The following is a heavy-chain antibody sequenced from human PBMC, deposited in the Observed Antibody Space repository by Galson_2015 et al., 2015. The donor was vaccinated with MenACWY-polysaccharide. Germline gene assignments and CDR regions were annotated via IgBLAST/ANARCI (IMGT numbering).Heavy chain of an antibody. D-gene: IGHD2-2*01. J-gene: IGHJ4*02. Sequence: SLRLSCAASGFTFSSYWMTWVRQAPGKGLEWVANIKEDGSERYYVESVEGRFTISRDNAKNSLYLQMNSLRAEDSAVYYCARARNSYCSSLSCRPYYFDYWGQGTLVTVSS. V-gene: IGHV3-7*03. CDR2: IKEDGSER. CDR1: GFTFSSYW. CDR3: ARARNSYCSSLSCRPYYFDY.